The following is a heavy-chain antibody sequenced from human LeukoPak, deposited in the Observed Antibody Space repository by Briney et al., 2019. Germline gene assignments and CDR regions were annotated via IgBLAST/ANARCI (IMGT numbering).Heavy chain of an antibody. CDR1: SGSIFSCTW. J-gene: IGHJ4*02. D-gene: IGHD2-2*01. CDR2: IFHSGST. V-gene: IGHV4-4*02. CDR3: ARSPTKRVPEDY. Sequence: SETLSLTCAVSSGSIFSCTWSSWLRQPPGKGLEWIGLIFHSGSTSYSPSLKSRVTISVDKSENQFSLRLTSVTAADTAAYYCARSPTKRVPEDYWGKGTLVSVPS.